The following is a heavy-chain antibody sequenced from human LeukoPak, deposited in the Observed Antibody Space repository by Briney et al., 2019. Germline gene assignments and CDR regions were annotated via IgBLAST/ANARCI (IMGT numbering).Heavy chain of an antibody. V-gene: IGHV3-74*01. Sequence: PGGSLRLSCAASGFTFSKYWMLWVRQPPGKGLESVSRINPGGTVTTYADPVKGRFTVSRDNADNTMFLQMNSVRDEDTAVYYCATKQWLAPPPDSWGQGTQVSLS. J-gene: IGHJ4*02. CDR2: INPGGTVT. CDR1: GFTFSKYW. CDR3: ATKQWLAPPPDS. D-gene: IGHD6-19*01.